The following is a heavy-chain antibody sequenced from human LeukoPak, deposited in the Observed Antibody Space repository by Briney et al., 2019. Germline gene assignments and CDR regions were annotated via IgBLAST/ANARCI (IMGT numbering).Heavy chain of an antibody. V-gene: IGHV4-4*07. D-gene: IGHD5-12*01. CDR2: IYTSGST. Sequence: SETLSLTCTVSGGSISSYYWSWIRQPAGKGLEWIGRIYTSGSTNYNPSLKSRVTMSVDTSKSQFSLKLSSVTAADTAVYYCASLSPDIYYYMDVWRKGTTVTVSS. CDR1: GGSISSYY. J-gene: IGHJ6*03. CDR3: ASLSPDIYYYMDV.